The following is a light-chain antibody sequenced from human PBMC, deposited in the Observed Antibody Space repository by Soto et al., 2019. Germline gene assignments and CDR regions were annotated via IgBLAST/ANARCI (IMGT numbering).Light chain of an antibody. V-gene: IGKV1-5*03. J-gene: IGKJ1*01. CDR2: KAS. CDR3: QQYSTYLGT. Sequence: DIQMTQSPSTLSASVGDRVTITCRASQSISGWLAWYQHKTGKAPKLLISKASSLESGVPSRFSGSESGTEFTLTISSLRPDDFATYYCQQYSTYLGTFGQGTKVEIK. CDR1: QSISGW.